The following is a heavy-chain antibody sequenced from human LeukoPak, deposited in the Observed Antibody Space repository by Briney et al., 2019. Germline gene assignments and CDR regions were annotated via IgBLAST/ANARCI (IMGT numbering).Heavy chain of an antibody. CDR1: GYTFTNNF. V-gene: IGHV1-46*01. D-gene: IGHD5-12*01. CDR3: ARDISVGDSAWWFDP. J-gene: IGHJ5*02. Sequence: GASVKVSCKASGYTFTNNFMHWVRQAPGQGLEWMGIINPSGDNTWYAQKFQGRVTMTRDMATSTDYMEVSSLRSEDTAVYHCARDISVGDSAWWFDPWGQGTLVTVSS. CDR2: INPSGDNT.